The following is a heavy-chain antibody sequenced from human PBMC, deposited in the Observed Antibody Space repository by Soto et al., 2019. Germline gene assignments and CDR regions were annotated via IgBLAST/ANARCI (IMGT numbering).Heavy chain of an antibody. D-gene: IGHD3-22*01. CDR2: IYSGGST. CDR3: ARGEDYYDSSGPPTGMDV. CDR1: GFTVCSNY. J-gene: IGHJ6*02. Sequence: PAGSLRLSCAASGFTVCSNYMSWVRQAPGRGLEWVSVIYSGGSTYYADSVKGRFTISRDNSKNTLYLQMNSLRAEDTAVYYCARGEDYYDSSGPPTGMDVWGQGTTVTVSS. V-gene: IGHV3-53*01.